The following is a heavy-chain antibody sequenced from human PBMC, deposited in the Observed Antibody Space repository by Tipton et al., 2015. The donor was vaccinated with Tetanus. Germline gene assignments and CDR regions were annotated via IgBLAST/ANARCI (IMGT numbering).Heavy chain of an antibody. CDR2: IYYSGST. V-gene: IGHV4-31*03. CDR3: ARGGLTPYEKDY. Sequence: TLSLTCTVSGGSISSGGYYWSWNRQHPGKGLEWIGYIYYSGSTYYNPSLKSRVTISVDTSKNQFSLKLSSVTAADTAVYYCARGGLTPYEKDYWGQGTLVTVSS. D-gene: IGHD3-3*01. CDR1: GGSISSGGYY. J-gene: IGHJ4*02.